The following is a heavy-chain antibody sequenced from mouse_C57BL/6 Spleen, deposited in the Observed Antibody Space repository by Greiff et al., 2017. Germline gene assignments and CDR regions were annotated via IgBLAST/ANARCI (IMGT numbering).Heavy chain of an antibody. CDR3: ARWGNECGAMDY. CDR2: IYPRSSTT. J-gene: IGHJ4*01. V-gene: IGHV1-81*01. CDR1: GYTFTSYG. D-gene: IGHD2-1*01. Sequence: QVQLKQSGAELARPGASVQLSCKASGYTFTSYGISWVKQRTGQGLEWIGEIYPRSSTTYYNQKFKGQATLTADKYSSTAYMELRSLTSEDSAVYFCARWGNECGAMDYWGQGTSVTVSS.